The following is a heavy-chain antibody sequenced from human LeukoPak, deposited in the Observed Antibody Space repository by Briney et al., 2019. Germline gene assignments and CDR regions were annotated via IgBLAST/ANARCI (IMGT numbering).Heavy chain of an antibody. CDR1: GGSISSGSYY. V-gene: IGHV4-61*10. D-gene: IGHD6-19*01. Sequence: SETLSLTCTVSGGSISSGSYYWSWIRQPAGKGLERIGYIYYNGATDYNPSLKSRVTISVDTSKNEFSLKLSSVTAADTALYYCARRTVTNGWFRIDYWGQGSLVIVSS. J-gene: IGHJ4*02. CDR2: IYYNGAT. CDR3: ARRTVTNGWFRIDY.